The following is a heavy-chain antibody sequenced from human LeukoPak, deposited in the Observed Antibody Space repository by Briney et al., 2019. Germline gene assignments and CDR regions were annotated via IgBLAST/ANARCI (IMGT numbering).Heavy chain of an antibody. CDR3: ARQAGGNSGPFDY. Sequence: SETLSLTCTVSGGSISSINSNYCSWIRQPPGKGLGWIGYIYNSGSTNYNPSLKSRVTISVDTSKNQFSLKLSSVTAADTAVYYCARQAGGNSGPFDYWGQGTVVTVSS. J-gene: IGHJ4*02. CDR2: IYNSGST. D-gene: IGHD4-23*01. V-gene: IGHV4-59*08. CDR1: GGSISSINSNY.